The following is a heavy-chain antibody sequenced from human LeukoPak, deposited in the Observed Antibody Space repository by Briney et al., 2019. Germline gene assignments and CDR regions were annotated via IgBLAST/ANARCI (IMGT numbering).Heavy chain of an antibody. J-gene: IGHJ6*03. Sequence: GGSLRLSCAASGFTFSSYGMHWVRQAPGKGLEWVAVIWYDGSNKYYADSVKGRFTISRDNSKNTLYLQMNSLRAEDTAVYYCARDPGVYCSSTSCYTDYYYYYMDVWGKGTTVTVSS. D-gene: IGHD2-2*02. CDR1: GFTFSSYG. V-gene: IGHV3-33*01. CDR3: ARDPGVYCSSTSCYTDYYYYYMDV. CDR2: IWYDGSNK.